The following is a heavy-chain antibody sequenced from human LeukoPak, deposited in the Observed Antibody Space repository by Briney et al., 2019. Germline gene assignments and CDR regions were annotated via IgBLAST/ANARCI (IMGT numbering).Heavy chain of an antibody. V-gene: IGHV4-4*02. CDR2: IYHSGST. CDR3: ARVGIAVAGTMSGAFDI. Sequence: SGTLSLTCAVSGGSIVSSDWWSWVRQPPGKGLEWIGEIYHSGSTNYNPSLKSRVTISVDKSKNQFSLKLSSVTAADTAVYYCARVGIAVAGTMSGAFDIWGQGTMVTVSS. J-gene: IGHJ3*02. CDR1: GGSIVSSDW. D-gene: IGHD6-19*01.